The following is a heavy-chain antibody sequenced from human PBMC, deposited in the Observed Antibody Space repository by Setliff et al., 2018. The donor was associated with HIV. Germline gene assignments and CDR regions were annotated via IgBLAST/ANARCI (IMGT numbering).Heavy chain of an antibody. V-gene: IGHV4-38-2*01. Sequence: SETLSLTCAVSGYSISSGYYWDWIRQPPGKGLEWIGSIYHTGSTYSNPSLKSRVTISVDSSKNQFSLKPSSVTAADTAVYYCARSDPVDNWNPTLKWFDPWGQGTLVTVSS. CDR3: ARSDPVDNWNPTLKWFDP. CDR1: GYSISSGYY. D-gene: IGHD1-20*01. CDR2: IYHTGST. J-gene: IGHJ5*02.